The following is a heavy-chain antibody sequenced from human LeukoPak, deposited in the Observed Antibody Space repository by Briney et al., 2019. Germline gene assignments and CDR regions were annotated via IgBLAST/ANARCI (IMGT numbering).Heavy chain of an antibody. CDR2: ISSSGSII. CDR1: GGSISSSSYY. V-gene: IGHV3-11*04. Sequence: LSLTCTVSGGSISSSSYYWGWIRQAPGKGLEWVSYISSSGSIIYYADSVKGRFTISRDNAKNSLYLQMNSLRAEDTAVYYCARVSPNTVTTLQYFDYWGQGTLVTVSS. D-gene: IGHD4-17*01. J-gene: IGHJ4*02. CDR3: ARVSPNTVTTLQYFDY.